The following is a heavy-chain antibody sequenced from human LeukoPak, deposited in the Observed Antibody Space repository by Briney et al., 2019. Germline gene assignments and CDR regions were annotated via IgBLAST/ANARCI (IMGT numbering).Heavy chain of an antibody. V-gene: IGHV3-23*01. CDR1: GFTFSNYA. Sequence: PGGSLRLSCAASGFTFSNYAMNWVRQAPGKGLEWVSGISGGGEGTFYADSVKGRFTISRDISKSTLFLQMNSLRVEDTAVYYCAKATGSYPSNPFDYWGQGTLATVSS. J-gene: IGHJ4*02. CDR3: AKATGSYPSNPFDY. CDR2: ISGGGEGT. D-gene: IGHD1-26*01.